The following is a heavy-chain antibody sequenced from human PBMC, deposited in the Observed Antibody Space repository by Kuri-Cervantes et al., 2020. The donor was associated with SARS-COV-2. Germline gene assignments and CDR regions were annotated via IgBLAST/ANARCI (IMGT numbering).Heavy chain of an antibody. CDR1: GFTFGDYA. CDR2: IRSKAYGGTT. J-gene: IGHJ6*04. D-gene: IGHD3-22*01. V-gene: IGHV3-49*04. Sequence: GGSLRLSCTASGFTFGDYAMSWVRQAPGKGLEWVGFIRSKAYGGTTEYAASVKGRFTISRDDSKSIAYLQMSSLRAEDTAVYYCAKDLRLGYYYDSSGPDVWGKGTTVTVSS. CDR3: AKDLRLGYYYDSSGPDV.